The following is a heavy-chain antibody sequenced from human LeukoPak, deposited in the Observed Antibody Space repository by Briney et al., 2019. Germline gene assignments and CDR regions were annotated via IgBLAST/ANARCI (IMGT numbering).Heavy chain of an antibody. CDR1: GFTFSSSG. CDR3: AKDTPSPNSGYYHY. CDR2: ISHDGSNK. V-gene: IGHV3-30*18. J-gene: IGHJ4*02. Sequence: PGGSLRLSCAASGFTFSSSGMHWVRQAPGKGLEWVSTISHDGSNKYYGDSVKGRFTISRDNSKNTLYVQMNGLRAEDTAVYFCAKDTPSPNSGYYHYGGQGTLVTVSS. D-gene: IGHD2/OR15-2a*01.